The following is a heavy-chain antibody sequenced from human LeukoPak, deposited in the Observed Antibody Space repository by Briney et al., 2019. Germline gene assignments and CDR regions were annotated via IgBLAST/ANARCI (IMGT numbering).Heavy chain of an antibody. D-gene: IGHD4-17*01. Sequence: PGGSLRLSCAASGFTFNNYAMMWIRQAPGKGLEWVSAIRGSGGTTFYADSVKGRFTISRDNLRNTLYLQMNILRADDTAVYYCARDPNCDYIVAFDFQRWGQGTQVTVSS. CDR2: IRGSGGTT. V-gene: IGHV3-23*01. J-gene: IGHJ1*01. CDR1: GFTFNNYA. CDR3: ARDPNCDYIVAFDFQR.